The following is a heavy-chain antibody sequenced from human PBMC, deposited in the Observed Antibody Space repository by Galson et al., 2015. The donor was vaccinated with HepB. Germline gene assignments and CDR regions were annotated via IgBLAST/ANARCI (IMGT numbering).Heavy chain of an antibody. CDR1: GYRFTNYW. D-gene: IGHD3-10*01. V-gene: IGHV5-51*03. CDR2: VYPGDSDT. CDR3: ARRRHDNSGRIGYYYGMDV. Sequence: QSGAEVKKPGEFLKISCKASGYRFTNYWIGWVRQMPGKGLEWMGIVYPGDSDTRYSPPFQGQVTISADKSSSTAYLQWSSLKTSDAAIYYCARRRHDNSGRIGYYYGMDVWGQGTTVTVSS. J-gene: IGHJ6*02.